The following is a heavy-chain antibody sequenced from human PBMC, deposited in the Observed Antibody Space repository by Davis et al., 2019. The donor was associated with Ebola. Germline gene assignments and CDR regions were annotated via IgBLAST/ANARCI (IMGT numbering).Heavy chain of an antibody. V-gene: IGHV3-7*03. CDR2: IKQDGSEK. D-gene: IGHD6-6*01. Sequence: GESLKISCAASGFTFSNYWMSWVRQAPVKVLEWVANIKQDGSEKYYVDSVKGRFTISRDNAKNSLYLQMNSLRAEDTAVYYCARGVKGSSSSWYYYYGMDVWGQGTTVTVSS. CDR3: ARGVKGSSSSWYYYYGMDV. CDR1: GFTFSNYW. J-gene: IGHJ6*02.